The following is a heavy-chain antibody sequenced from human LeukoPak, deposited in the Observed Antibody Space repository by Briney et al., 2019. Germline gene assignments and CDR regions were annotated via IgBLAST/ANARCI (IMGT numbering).Heavy chain of an antibody. V-gene: IGHV3-48*04. CDR2: ISSSSSTI. CDR1: GFTFSSYS. Sequence: PGGSLRPSCAASGFTFSSYSMNWVRQAPGKGPEWVSYISSSSSTIYYADSVKGRFTISRDNAKNSLYLQMNSLRAEDTAVYYCATRSGDSSGYYYAPFDYWGQGTLVTVSS. CDR3: ATRSGDSSGYYYAPFDY. J-gene: IGHJ4*02. D-gene: IGHD3-22*01.